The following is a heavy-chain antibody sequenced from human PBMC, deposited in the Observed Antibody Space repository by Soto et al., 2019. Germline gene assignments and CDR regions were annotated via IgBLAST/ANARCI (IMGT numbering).Heavy chain of an antibody. CDR3: AKDIVGEYPGLAGFDY. D-gene: IGHD2-21*01. CDR2: ISWNSGSI. V-gene: IGHV3-9*01. Sequence: EVQLVESGGGLVQPGRSLRLSCAASGFTFDDYAMHWVRQAPGKGLEWVSGISWNSGSIGYADSVKGRFTISRDNAKNSLYLQMNSLRAEDTALYYCAKDIVGEYPGLAGFDYWGQGTLVTVSS. CDR1: GFTFDDYA. J-gene: IGHJ4*02.